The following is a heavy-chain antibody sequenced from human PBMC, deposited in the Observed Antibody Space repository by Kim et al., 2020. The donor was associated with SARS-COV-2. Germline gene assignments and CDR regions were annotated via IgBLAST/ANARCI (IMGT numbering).Heavy chain of an antibody. CDR3: ARGKRVLRFLEWLLYRSFWFDP. CDR1: GGSFSGYY. V-gene: IGHV4-34*01. Sequence: SETLSLTCAVYGGSFSGYYWSWIRQPPGKGLEWIGEINHSGSTNYNPSLKSRVTISVDTSKNQFSLKLSSVTAADTAVYYCARGKRVLRFLEWLLYRSFWFDPWGQGTLVTVSS. CDR2: INHSGST. D-gene: IGHD3-3*01. J-gene: IGHJ5*02.